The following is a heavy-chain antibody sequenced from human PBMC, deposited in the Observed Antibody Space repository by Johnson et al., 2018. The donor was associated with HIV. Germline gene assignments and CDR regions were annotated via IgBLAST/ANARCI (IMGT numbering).Heavy chain of an antibody. V-gene: IGHV3-53*01. CDR2: IYSGGST. J-gene: IGHJ3*02. CDR3: ATGASSTWSLGALDI. D-gene: IGHD6-13*01. CDR1: GFTVSSNY. Sequence: VQLVESGGGLIQPGGSLRLSCAASGFTVSSNYMSWVRQAPGKGLEWVSVIYSGGSTYYADSVNGRFTISRDNSKNTLYLQMNSLRAEDTAVYYCATGASSTWSLGALDIWGQGTMVTVSS.